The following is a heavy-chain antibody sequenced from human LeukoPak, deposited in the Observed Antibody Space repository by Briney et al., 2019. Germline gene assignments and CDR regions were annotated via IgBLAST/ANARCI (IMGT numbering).Heavy chain of an antibody. CDR3: ARDSSWFGELSTEAVYFDY. J-gene: IGHJ4*02. CDR1: GFTFSSYS. CDR2: ISSSSSSI. V-gene: IGHV3-21*01. Sequence: PGGSLRLSCAASGFTFSSYSMSWVRQAPGKGLEWVSSISSSSSSIYYADSVKGGFTISRDNAKNSLYLQMNSLRAEDTAVYYCARDSSWFGELSTEAVYFDYWGQGTLVGVSS. D-gene: IGHD3-10*01.